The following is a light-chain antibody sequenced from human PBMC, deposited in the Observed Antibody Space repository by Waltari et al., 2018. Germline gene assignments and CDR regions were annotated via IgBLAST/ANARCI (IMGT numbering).Light chain of an antibody. V-gene: IGKV4-1*01. CDR2: WAS. Sequence: DIVMTQSPDSLAVSLGERATINCKSSQSLLYRSNNKQYLAWYQQKPGQPPKLLIYWASTRESGVPDRFSGSGSGTDFTLTINGLQADDVAVYYCQQYYTLPRTFGQGTKVEIE. CDR3: QQYYTLPRT. CDR1: QSLLYRSNNKQY. J-gene: IGKJ1*01.